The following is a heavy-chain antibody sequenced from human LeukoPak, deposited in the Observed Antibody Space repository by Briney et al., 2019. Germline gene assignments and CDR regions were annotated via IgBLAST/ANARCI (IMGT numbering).Heavy chain of an antibody. Sequence: GESLKISCKGSGYSFTSYWIGWVRQMPGKGLEWMGIIYPGDSDTRYSPSFQGQVTISADKSISTAYLQWSSLKASDTAMYYCARLYYYDSSGYVFRPRWGYYFDYWGQGTLVTVSS. V-gene: IGHV5-51*01. CDR2: IYPGDSDT. D-gene: IGHD3-22*01. J-gene: IGHJ4*02. CDR3: ARLYYYDSSGYVFRPRWGYYFDY. CDR1: GYSFTSYW.